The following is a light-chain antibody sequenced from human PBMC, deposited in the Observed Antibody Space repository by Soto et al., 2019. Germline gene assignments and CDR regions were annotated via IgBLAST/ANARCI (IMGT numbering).Light chain of an antibody. CDR3: SSYPSSSTRV. Sequence: QSALTQPASVSGSPGQSITISCTGTSSDVGGYNYVSWYQHHPGKAPELMIFEVSNRPSGVSHRLSGSKSGNTASLTISGLQTEDEGDYYCSSYPSSSTRVFGTGTKLTVL. V-gene: IGLV2-14*01. CDR1: SSDVGGYNY. CDR2: EVS. J-gene: IGLJ1*01.